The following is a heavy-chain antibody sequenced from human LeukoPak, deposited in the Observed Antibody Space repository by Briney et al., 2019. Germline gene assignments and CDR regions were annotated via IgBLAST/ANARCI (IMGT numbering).Heavy chain of an antibody. Sequence: GGSLRLSCAASGFIFRSHWMTWVRQAPGKGLEWVADIKEDGSAKFYVDSVKGRFTISGDNSKNSVYLQMDSLRVEDTAVYYCVRAGWELDYWGQGTLVTVSS. CDR1: GFIFRSHW. D-gene: IGHD1-26*01. CDR3: VRAGWELDY. CDR2: IKEDGSAK. J-gene: IGHJ4*02. V-gene: IGHV3-7*01.